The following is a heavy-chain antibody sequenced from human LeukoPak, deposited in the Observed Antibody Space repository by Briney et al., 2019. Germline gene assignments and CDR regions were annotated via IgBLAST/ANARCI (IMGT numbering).Heavy chain of an antibody. D-gene: IGHD5-12*01. CDR2: INWDGGST. CDR3: AKGDVDSPMNFYH. J-gene: IGHJ4*02. V-gene: IGHV3-43*01. CDR1: GFIFDDFS. Sequence: PGGSLRLSCAASGFIFDDFSIHWVRQVPGKGLEWFSLINWDGGSTYYADSVKGRFTISRDNSKNSLYLQMDSLTTEDTAFYYCAKGDVDSPMNFYHWGQGTLVTVSS.